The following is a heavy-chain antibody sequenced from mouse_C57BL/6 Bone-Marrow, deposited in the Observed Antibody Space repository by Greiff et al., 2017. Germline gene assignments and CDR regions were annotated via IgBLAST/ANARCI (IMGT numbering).Heavy chain of an antibody. J-gene: IGHJ1*03. CDR2: IWSGGST. V-gene: IGHV2-2*01. Sequence: QVQLQQSGPGLVQPSQSLSITCTVSGFSLTSYGVHWVRQSPGKGLEWLGVIWSGGSTDYNAAFISRLSISKDNSKSQVFFKMNSLQADDTAIYYCATPYYSNYDWYFDVWGTGTTVTVSS. D-gene: IGHD2-5*01. CDR1: GFSLTSYG. CDR3: ATPYYSNYDWYFDV.